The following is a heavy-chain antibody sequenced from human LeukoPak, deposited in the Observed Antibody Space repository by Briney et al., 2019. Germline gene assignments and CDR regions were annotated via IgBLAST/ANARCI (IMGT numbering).Heavy chain of an antibody. J-gene: IGHJ4*02. V-gene: IGHV3-33*01. CDR1: GFMFRSYG. D-gene: IGHD3-10*01. CDR3: ARGYGSGSGHFDY. CDR2: IWYDGSKK. Sequence: PGRSLRLSCAASGFMFRSYGMHWVRQVPGKGLVWVAVIWYDGSKKYYADSVKGRFTISRDNSKNTLYLQMSSLRAEDTAVYYCARGYGSGSGHFDYWGQGTLVTVSS.